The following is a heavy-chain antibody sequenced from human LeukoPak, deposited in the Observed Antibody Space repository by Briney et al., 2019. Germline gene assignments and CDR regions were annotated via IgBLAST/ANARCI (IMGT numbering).Heavy chain of an antibody. CDR2: ISDTGKT. CDR3: ATGYYEPSAT. V-gene: IGHV4-59*01. D-gene: IGHD2/OR15-2a*01. Sequence: SETLSLTCSVSGASLSSYYWDWLRQSPGKGLEWIGYISDTGKTDSNPSLKSRVSISLDMSKKQFSLRLRSVTAADSAVYYCATGYYEPSATWGPGTLVTVSS. J-gene: IGHJ5*02. CDR1: GASLSSYY.